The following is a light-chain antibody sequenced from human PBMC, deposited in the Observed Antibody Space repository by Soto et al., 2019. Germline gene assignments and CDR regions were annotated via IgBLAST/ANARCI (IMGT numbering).Light chain of an antibody. CDR1: QSVSSR. CDR3: QHYAHNSPIT. CDR2: GAS. Sequence: EIVLTQSPGTLSLSPVERATLSCMASQSVSSRLAWYQQRPGQAPRLLISGASSRATGIPDRFSGSGSGTDFTLTISRLEPEDFALYYCQHYAHNSPITFGQGTRLEIK. J-gene: IGKJ5*01. V-gene: IGKV3-20*01.